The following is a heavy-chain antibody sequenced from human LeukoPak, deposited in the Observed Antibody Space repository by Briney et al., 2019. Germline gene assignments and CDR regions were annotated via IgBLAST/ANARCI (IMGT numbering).Heavy chain of an antibody. CDR2: ISHDGSIE. Sequence: GGSLRLSCAAPGFTFRNSAMHWVRQAPGKGLEWVAFISHDGSIEYYADSAKGRFTVSRDNSKNTLYLQMNSLRGEDTAVYYCARGVNYGMDVWGQGTTAIVSS. J-gene: IGHJ6*02. CDR1: GFTFRNSA. V-gene: IGHV3-30*04. CDR3: ARGVNYGMDV.